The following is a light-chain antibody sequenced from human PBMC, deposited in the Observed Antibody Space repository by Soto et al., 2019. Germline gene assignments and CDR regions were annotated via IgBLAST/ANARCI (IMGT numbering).Light chain of an antibody. Sequence: ILLTQSPSTLSSSLGERTTLSCRASQSIGSYLAWYQHKLGQHARPLLYDASNKATGIPVTLIGSRSGTDLTPTTVSRQQQEVFASYYRLQGHDDSWTFGQGTKVDI. J-gene: IGKJ1*01. CDR1: QSIGSY. CDR3: LQGHDDSWT. CDR2: DAS. V-gene: IGKV3-11*01.